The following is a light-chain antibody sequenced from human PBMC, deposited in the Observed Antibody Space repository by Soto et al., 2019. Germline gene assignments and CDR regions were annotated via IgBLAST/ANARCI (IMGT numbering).Light chain of an antibody. CDR1: SGDVGSYNL. CDR3: CSYAGNSEV. Sequence: LTQPASVSGSPVQSITIPCTGTSGDVGSYNLVSWYQQHPGKAPKLLIYEVTERPSGVSNRFSGSKSGNTASLTISGLQPDDEADYYCCSYAGNSEVFGTGTKVTVL. J-gene: IGLJ1*01. CDR2: EVT. V-gene: IGLV2-23*02.